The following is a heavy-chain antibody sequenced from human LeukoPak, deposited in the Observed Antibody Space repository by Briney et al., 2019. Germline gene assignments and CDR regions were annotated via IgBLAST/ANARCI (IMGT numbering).Heavy chain of an antibody. J-gene: IGHJ3*02. V-gene: IGHV7-4-1*02. D-gene: IGHD3-3*01. CDR2: INTNTGNP. Sequence: GASVKVSCKASGYTFTSYAMNWVRQAPGQGLEWMGWINTNTGNPTYAQGFTGRFVFSLDTSVSTAYLQISSLKAEDTAVYYCARDHAYYDFWSGYNPGAFDIWGQGTTVSVSS. CDR3: ARDHAYYDFWSGYNPGAFDI. CDR1: GYTFTSYA.